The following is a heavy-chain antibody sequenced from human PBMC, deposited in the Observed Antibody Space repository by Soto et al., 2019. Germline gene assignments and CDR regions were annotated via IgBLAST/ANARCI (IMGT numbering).Heavy chain of an antibody. V-gene: IGHV3-15*07. CDR1: GFTFSNAW. CDR3: TTDFITYYYGSGSYYKGAFDI. J-gene: IGHJ3*02. D-gene: IGHD3-10*01. CDR2: IKSKTDGGTT. Sequence: GGSLRLSCAASGFTFSNAWMNWVRQAPGKGLEWVGRIKSKTDGGTTDYAAPVKGRFTISRDDSKNTLYLQMNSLKTEDTAVYYCTTDFITYYYGSGSYYKGAFDIWGQGTMVTVSS.